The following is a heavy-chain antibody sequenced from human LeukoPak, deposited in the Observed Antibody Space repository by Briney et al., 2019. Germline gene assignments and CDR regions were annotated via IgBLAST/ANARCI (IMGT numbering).Heavy chain of an antibody. CDR2: IYYSGST. V-gene: IGHV4-59*01. Sequence: SETLSLTCTVSGGSISSYYWSWIRQPPGKGLEWIGYIYYSGSTNYNPSLKSRVTISVDTSKNQFSLKLSSVTAADTAVYYCARDTGDYGDYVLGKTDYYYYYGMDVWGQGTTVTVSS. J-gene: IGHJ6*02. D-gene: IGHD4-17*01. CDR3: ARDTGDYGDYVLGKTDYYYYYGMDV. CDR1: GGSISSYY.